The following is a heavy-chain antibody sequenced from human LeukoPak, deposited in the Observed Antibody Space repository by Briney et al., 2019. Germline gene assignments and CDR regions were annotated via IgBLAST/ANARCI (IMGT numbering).Heavy chain of an antibody. V-gene: IGHV4-39*07. CDR3: ARDVLSVGEYYFDY. J-gene: IGHJ4*02. CDR2: IYYSGST. D-gene: IGHD3-16*01. Sequence: SETLSLTCTVSGGSISSSSYYWGWIRQPPGKGLEWIGSIYYSGSTYYDPSLKSRVTISVYKYKKQFSLKLSSVTAADTAVYYCARDVLSVGEYYFDYWGQGTLVTVSS. CDR1: GGSISSSSYY.